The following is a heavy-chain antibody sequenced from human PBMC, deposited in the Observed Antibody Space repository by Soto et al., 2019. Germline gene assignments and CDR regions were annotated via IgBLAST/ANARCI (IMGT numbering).Heavy chain of an antibody. Sequence: GGSLRLSCAASGFTFRNYAMGWVRQAPGTGLEWVSSIGRPGGGTHYAGSVEGRFTISRDDSKSTVYLQMNSLRDEDTAIYFCAKRSVTDTFYFDLWGQGTLVTFSS. CDR2: IGRPGGGT. V-gene: IGHV3-23*01. CDR1: GFTFRNYA. D-gene: IGHD2-21*02. CDR3: AKRSVTDTFYFDL. J-gene: IGHJ5*02.